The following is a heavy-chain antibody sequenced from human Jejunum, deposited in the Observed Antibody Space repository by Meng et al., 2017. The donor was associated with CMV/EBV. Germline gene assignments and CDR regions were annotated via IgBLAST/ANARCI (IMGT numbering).Heavy chain of an antibody. Sequence: YTMNWVRQAPGKGLEWVGFIRSKAYGGTTEYAASVKGRFTISRDDSKSIAYLQMNSLKTEDTAVYYCTRTPIVVVPAVTDAFDIWGQGTMVTVSS. CDR2: IRSKAYGGTT. CDR3: TRTPIVVVPAVTDAFDI. CDR1: YT. V-gene: IGHV3-49*02. J-gene: IGHJ3*02. D-gene: IGHD2-2*01.